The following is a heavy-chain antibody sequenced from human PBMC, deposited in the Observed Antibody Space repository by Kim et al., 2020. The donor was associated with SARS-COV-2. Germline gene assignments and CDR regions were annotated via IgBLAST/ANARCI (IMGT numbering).Heavy chain of an antibody. D-gene: IGHD3-9*01. CDR2: ISGSGGST. J-gene: IGHJ6*02. Sequence: GGSLRLSCAASGFTFSSYAMSWVRQAPGKGLEWVSAISGSGGSTYYADSVKGRFTISRDNSKNTLYLQMNSLRAEDTAVYYCAKDQVLRYFDWLSIGAGYYGMDVWGQGTTVTVSS. V-gene: IGHV3-23*01. CDR3: AKDQVLRYFDWLSIGAGYYGMDV. CDR1: GFTFSSYA.